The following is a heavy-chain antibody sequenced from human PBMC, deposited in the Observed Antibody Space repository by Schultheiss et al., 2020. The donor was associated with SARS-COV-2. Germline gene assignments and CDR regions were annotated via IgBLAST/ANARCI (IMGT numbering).Heavy chain of an antibody. V-gene: IGHV3-21*01. CDR1: GFTFDDYA. D-gene: IGHD1-26*01. CDR2: ISHSGSFL. Sequence: GESLKISCAASGFTFDDYAMHWVRQAPGKGLEWVSSISHSGSFLYYADSVRGRFTISRDNAKNSLYLQMNRLRAEDTAVYYCARDGGGEDRGSYNGPLDYWGQGTLVTVSS. CDR3: ARDGGGEDRGSYNGPLDY. J-gene: IGHJ4*02.